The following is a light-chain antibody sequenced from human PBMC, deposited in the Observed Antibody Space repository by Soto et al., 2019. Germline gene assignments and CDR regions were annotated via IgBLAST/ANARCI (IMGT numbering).Light chain of an antibody. V-gene: IGKV3-20*01. CDR2: GAS. CDR1: QSVSSSY. J-gene: IGKJ4*01. CDR3: HQYCSSPF. Sequence: EIVLTQSPGTLSLSPGERATLSCRASQSVSSSYLAWYQQKPGQAPRLLIYGASSRATGIPARCSGSGSGTDFTLTISRLEPEDFAVYYCHQYCSSPFFGGGTKVEIK.